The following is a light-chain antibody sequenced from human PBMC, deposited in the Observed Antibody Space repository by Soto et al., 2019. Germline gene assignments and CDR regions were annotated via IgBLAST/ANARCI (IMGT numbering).Light chain of an antibody. CDR3: QQSYNIPYT. V-gene: IGKV1-39*01. Sequence: DIQMTQSPSSLSASVGDRVTITCRASQSITSYINWYQHKPGMAPKLLIYAASKIQTGVPSRFSASGLGTDFTLTIGGLQAEDSAVYYCQQSYNIPYTFGQGTKVEI. CDR1: QSITSY. J-gene: IGKJ2*01. CDR2: AAS.